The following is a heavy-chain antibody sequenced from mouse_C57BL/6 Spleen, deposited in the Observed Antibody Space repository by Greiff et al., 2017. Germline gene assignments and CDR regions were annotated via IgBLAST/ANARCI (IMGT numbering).Heavy chain of an antibody. J-gene: IGHJ4*01. CDR3: ARGDGYENYAMDY. CDR1: GYTFTSYW. V-gene: IGHV1-64*01. CDR2: IHPNSGST. D-gene: IGHD2-2*01. Sequence: QVQLQQPGAELVKPGASVKLSCKASGYTFTSYWMHWVKQRPGQGLEWIGMIHPNSGSTNYNEKFKSKATLTVDKSSSTAYMQLSSLTSEDSAVYYCARGDGYENYAMDYWGQGTSVTVSS.